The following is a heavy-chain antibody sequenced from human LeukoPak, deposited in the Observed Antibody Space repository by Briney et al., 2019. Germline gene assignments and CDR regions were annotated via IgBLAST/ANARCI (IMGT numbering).Heavy chain of an antibody. CDR2: IYYSGST. CDR1: GGSISSYY. CDR3: ARDQTSTIFGAFSYYFDY. J-gene: IGHJ4*02. Sequence: ASETLSLTCTVSGGSISSYYWSWIRQPPGKGLEWIGYIYYSGSTNYNPSLKSRVTISVDTSKNQFSLKLSSVTAADTAVYYCARDQTSTIFGAFSYYFDYWGQGTLVTVSS. V-gene: IGHV4-59*01. D-gene: IGHD3-3*01.